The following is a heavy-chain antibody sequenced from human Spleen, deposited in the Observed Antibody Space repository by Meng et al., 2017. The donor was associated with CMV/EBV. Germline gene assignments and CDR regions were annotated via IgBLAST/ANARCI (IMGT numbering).Heavy chain of an antibody. J-gene: IGHJ5*02. D-gene: IGHD2-15*01. CDR1: EFTFSIYA. V-gene: IGHV3-30-3*01. CDR3: AREYCSGGSCYSAGGWFDP. Sequence: GESLKISCAASEFTFSIYAMHWVRQAPGKGLEWVAAISYDGSDKYYADSVTGRFTISRDNSKNTLYLQMNSLRAEDTAVYYCAREYCSGGSCYSAGGWFDPWGQGTLVTVSS. CDR2: ISYDGSDK.